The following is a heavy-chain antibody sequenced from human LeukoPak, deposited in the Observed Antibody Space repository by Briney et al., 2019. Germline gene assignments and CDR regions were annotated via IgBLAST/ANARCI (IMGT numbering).Heavy chain of an antibody. CDR2: IKSDGIST. V-gene: IGHV3-74*01. J-gene: IGHJ6*02. CDR3: ARDAGIYGMDV. CDR1: GFIFSNYW. D-gene: IGHD3-10*01. Sequence: GGSLRLSCAASGFIFSNYWMHWVRQAPGKGLVWVSRIKSDGISTSYADSVKGRFTISRDDAKNTLYLQMNSLRVEDTAEYYCARDAGIYGMDVWGQGTTVTVSS.